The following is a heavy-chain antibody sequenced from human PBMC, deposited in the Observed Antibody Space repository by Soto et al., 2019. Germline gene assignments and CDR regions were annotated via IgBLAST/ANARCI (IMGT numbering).Heavy chain of an antibody. Sequence: QVHLVESGGGVVQPVRSLRLSCAASGFSFSSSGMHWVRQAPGKGLVWVAVIRYDGKKKYYGDSVWGRFTISRDNSKNTLYLEMNSHRAEDTAVYYCGVDTTGNLAYWGQGALSTVS. D-gene: IGHD1-1*01. V-gene: IGHV3-33*03. CDR2: IRYDGKKK. CDR1: GFSFSSSG. J-gene: IGHJ4*02. CDR3: GVDTTGNLAY.